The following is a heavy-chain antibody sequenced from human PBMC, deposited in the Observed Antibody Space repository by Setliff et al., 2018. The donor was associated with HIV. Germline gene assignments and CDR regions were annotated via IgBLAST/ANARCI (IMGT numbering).Heavy chain of an antibody. V-gene: IGHV4-39*02. Sequence: PSETLSLTCTVSGGSISSSSYYWGWIRQPPGKGLEWIGSISYSGSTYYNPSFKSRITMSVDTSTNQFSLNLSSLTAADTAVYYCARDVHWSGPYYYSYYYMDVWGTGTTVTVSS. CDR1: GGSISSSSYY. J-gene: IGHJ6*03. CDR2: ISYSGST. D-gene: IGHD3-3*01. CDR3: ARDVHWSGPYYYSYYYMDV.